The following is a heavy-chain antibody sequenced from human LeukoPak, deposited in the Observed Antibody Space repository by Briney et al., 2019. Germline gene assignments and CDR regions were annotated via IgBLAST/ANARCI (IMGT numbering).Heavy chain of an antibody. CDR1: GFTFDDYA. CDR2: ISWNSGSI. V-gene: IGHV3-9*01. J-gene: IGHJ4*02. D-gene: IGHD3-22*01. CDR3: AKDYYDSSGYYLPDY. Sequence: GRSLRLSCAASGFTFDDYAMHWVRQAPGKGLEWVSGISWNSGSIGYADSVKGRFTISRDNAKNSLYLQMNSLRAEDTALYYCAKDYYDSSGYYLPDYWGQGTLVTVSS.